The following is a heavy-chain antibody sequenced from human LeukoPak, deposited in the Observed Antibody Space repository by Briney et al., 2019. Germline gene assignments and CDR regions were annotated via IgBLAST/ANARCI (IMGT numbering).Heavy chain of an antibody. D-gene: IGHD3-3*01. J-gene: IGHJ5*02. CDR1: GYSFTSYW. CDR2: IYPGDSDT. V-gene: IGHV5-51*01. CDR3: ARLSRPSITILGGWFDP. Sequence: GESLKISCKGSGYSFTSYWIGWVRQMPGKGLEWMGIIYPGDSDTRYSPSFQGQVTISADKSISTAYLQWSSLKASDTAMYYCARLSRPSITILGGWFDPWGQGTLVTVSS.